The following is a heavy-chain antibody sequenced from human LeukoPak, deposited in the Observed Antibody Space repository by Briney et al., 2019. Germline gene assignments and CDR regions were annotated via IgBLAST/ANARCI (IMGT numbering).Heavy chain of an antibody. Sequence: GGSLRLSCTASGFPFIEYSMNWVRQVPGKGLEWIAYIGIDSGNTKYADSVRGRFTISADKAKNSLYLQMNSLRVEDTAVYYCARDHNYAFDNWGQGTLVSVTS. CDR1: GFPFIEYS. CDR3: ARDHNYAFDN. J-gene: IGHJ4*02. D-gene: IGHD1-1*01. V-gene: IGHV3-48*01. CDR2: IGIDSGNT.